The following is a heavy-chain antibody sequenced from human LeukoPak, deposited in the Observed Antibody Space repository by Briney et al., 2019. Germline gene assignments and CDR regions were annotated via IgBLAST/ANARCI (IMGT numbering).Heavy chain of an antibody. CDR2: MNPNSGNT. J-gene: IGHJ3*02. D-gene: IGHD5-18*01. Sequence: GASVKVSCKASGYTFTSYDINWVRQATGQGLEWMGWMNPNSGNTGYAQKFQGRVTMTTDTSTSTAYMELRSLRSDDTAVYYCARTHLWLSGDAFDIWGQGTMVTVSS. CDR3: ARTHLWLSGDAFDI. CDR1: GYTFTSYD. V-gene: IGHV1-8*01.